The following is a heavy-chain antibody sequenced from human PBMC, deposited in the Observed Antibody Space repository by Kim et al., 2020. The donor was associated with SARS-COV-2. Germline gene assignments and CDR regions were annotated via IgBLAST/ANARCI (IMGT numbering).Heavy chain of an antibody. CDR2: ISGSGGST. D-gene: IGHD3-10*01. V-gene: IGHV3-23*01. CDR3: AKSQYGSGSYYKAYYYYGMDV. CDR1: GFTFSSYA. J-gene: IGHJ6*02. Sequence: GGFLRLSCAASGFTFSSYAMSWVRQAPGKGLEWVSAISGSGGSTYYADSVKGRFTISRDNSKNTLYLQMNSLRAEDTAVYYCAKSQYGSGSYYKAYYYYGMDVWGQGTTVTVSS.